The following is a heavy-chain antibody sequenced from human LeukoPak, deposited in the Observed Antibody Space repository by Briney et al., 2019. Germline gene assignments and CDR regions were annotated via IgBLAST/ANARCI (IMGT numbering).Heavy chain of an antibody. CDR2: VSYDGSNK. CDR1: GFTFSSYG. J-gene: IGHJ4*02. D-gene: IGHD3-22*01. V-gene: IGHV3-30*18. Sequence: PGRSLRLSCAASGFTFSSYGMHWVRQDPGKGLEWVAVVSYDGSNKYYADSVKGRFTISRDNSKNTLYLQMNSLRAEDTAVYYCAKGLSPYDSSGYSDYWGQGTLVTVSS. CDR3: AKGLSPYDSSGYSDY.